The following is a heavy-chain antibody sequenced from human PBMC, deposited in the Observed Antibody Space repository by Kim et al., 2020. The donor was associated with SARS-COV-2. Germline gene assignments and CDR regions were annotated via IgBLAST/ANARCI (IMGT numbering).Heavy chain of an antibody. V-gene: IGHV4-39*01. D-gene: IGHD3-9*01. J-gene: IGHJ4*02. Sequence: SLKSRVTISVETSKTQFSLKLSSVTAADTAVYYCARQTYYDILTGYLFDYWGQGTLVTVSS. CDR3: ARQTYYDILTGYLFDY.